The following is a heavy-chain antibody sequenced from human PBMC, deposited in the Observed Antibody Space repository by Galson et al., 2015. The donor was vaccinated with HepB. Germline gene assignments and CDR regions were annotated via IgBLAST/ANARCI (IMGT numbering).Heavy chain of an antibody. D-gene: IGHD6-19*01. V-gene: IGHV3-30*03. CDR3: ATGAGWLAPFDY. Sequence: SLRLSCAASGFTFSSYGMHWVRQAPGKGLEWVAVISYDGSNKYYADSVKGRFTISRDNSKSTLYLQMNSLRAEDTAVYYCATGAGWLAPFDYWGQGTLVTVSS. CDR2: ISYDGSNK. CDR1: GFTFSSYG. J-gene: IGHJ4*02.